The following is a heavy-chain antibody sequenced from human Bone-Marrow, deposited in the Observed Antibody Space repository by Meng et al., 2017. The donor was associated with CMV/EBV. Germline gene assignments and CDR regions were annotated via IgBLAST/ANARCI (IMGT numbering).Heavy chain of an antibody. J-gene: IGHJ5*02. Sequence: ASVKVSCKASGYTLTDYYMHWVRQAPGQGLEWMGWINPKSGGTNYAQKFQGRVTMTRDTSISTAYMELSRLRSDDTAVYYCARDLGQQLVQGLLNSFDPWGQGTLVTVSS. CDR2: INPKSGGT. D-gene: IGHD6-13*01. V-gene: IGHV1-2*02. CDR1: GYTLTDYY. CDR3: ARDLGQQLVQGLLNSFDP.